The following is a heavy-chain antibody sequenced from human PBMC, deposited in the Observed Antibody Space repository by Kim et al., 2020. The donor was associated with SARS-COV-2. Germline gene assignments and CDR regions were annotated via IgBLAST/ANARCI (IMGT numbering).Heavy chain of an antibody. CDR2: IKSKTDGGTT. CDR3: TTDLYSSSWYGEGAFDI. J-gene: IGHJ3*02. CDR1: GFTFSNAW. V-gene: IGHV3-15*01. Sequence: GGSLRLSCVASGFTFSNAWMSWVRQAPGKGLEWVGRIKSKTDGGTTDYAAPVKGRFTISRDDSKNTLYLQMNSLKTEDTAVYYCTTDLYSSSWYGEGAFDIWGQGTMVTVSS. D-gene: IGHD6-13*01.